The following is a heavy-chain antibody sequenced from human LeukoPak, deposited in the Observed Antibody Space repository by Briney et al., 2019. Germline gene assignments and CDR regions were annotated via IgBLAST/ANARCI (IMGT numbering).Heavy chain of an antibody. CDR3: ARDSGSWIQLWSPPYYHYLDV. CDR1: VVTFSSYA. V-gene: IGHV1-18*01. CDR2: ISSYNVNT. Sequence: ASVKGSCKASVVTFSSYAISWVRQAPGQGLDGSGWISSYNVNTNYAQKLQCRVTMTTDTSTSTAYIAMRSLRSDDTAVYYCARDSGSWIQLWSPPYYHYLDVWGKGPTVPVSS. D-gene: IGHD5-18*01. J-gene: IGHJ6*03.